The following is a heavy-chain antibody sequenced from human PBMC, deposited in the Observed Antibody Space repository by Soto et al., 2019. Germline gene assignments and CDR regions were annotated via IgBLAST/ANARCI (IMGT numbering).Heavy chain of an antibody. V-gene: IGHV3-15*01. Sequence: EVQLVESGGGFVKPGGSLRLSCVASGFTFSNAWMTWVRQAPGKGLEWVGRIKSQASGGAAEYAAPVRGRFSISRDDSRNTMYLEMNSPNTEDTAVYYCTTDVRWEVPPLEYWDQGTLVTVSS. D-gene: IGHD1-26*01. CDR2: IKSQASGGAA. J-gene: IGHJ4*02. CDR3: TTDVRWEVPPLEY. CDR1: GFTFSNAW.